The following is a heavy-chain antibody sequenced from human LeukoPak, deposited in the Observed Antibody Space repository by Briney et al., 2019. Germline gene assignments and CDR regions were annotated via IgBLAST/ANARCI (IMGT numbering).Heavy chain of an antibody. V-gene: IGHV4-39*01. CDR3: ARHGVRIAAAGTVDY. CDR1: GGSISSSSYY. J-gene: IGHJ4*02. Sequence: PSETLSLTCTVSGGSISSSSYYWGWIRQPPGKGLEWIGSIYYSGSTYYNPSLKSRVTISVDTSKNQFTLKLSSVTAADTAVYYCARHGVRIAAAGTVDYWGQGTLVTVSS. D-gene: IGHD6-13*01. CDR2: IYYSGST.